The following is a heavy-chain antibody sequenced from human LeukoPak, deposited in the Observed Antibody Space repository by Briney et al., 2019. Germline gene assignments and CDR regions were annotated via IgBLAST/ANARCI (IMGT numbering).Heavy chain of an antibody. J-gene: IGHJ4*02. D-gene: IGHD2-2*01. Sequence: GGSLRLSCAASGFTFSSYGMHWVRQAPGKGLEWVAFIRDDGSNKYYADSVKGRFTISRDNSKNTLYLQMNSLRAEDTAVYYCAKDSANDIVVVPAGNYFDYWGQGTLVTVSS. V-gene: IGHV3-30*02. CDR1: GFTFSSYG. CDR3: AKDSANDIVVVPAGNYFDY. CDR2: IRDDGSNK.